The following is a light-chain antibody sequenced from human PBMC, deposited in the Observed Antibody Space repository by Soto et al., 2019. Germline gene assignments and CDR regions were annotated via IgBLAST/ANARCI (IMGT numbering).Light chain of an antibody. CDR3: QEYESYSRT. CDR1: QSITTW. V-gene: IGKV1-5*01. J-gene: IGKJ1*01. CDR2: DAS. Sequence: DIQMTQSPSILSASVGDRVTFTCRASQSITTWLAWYQQKPGKAPELLIFDASTLESGVPSRFSGSGSGTEFTLTISSLQPDDLATYYCQEYESYSRTFGQGTKVEIK.